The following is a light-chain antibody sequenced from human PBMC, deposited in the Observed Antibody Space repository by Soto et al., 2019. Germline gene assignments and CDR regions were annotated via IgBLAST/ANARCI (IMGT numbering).Light chain of an antibody. J-gene: IGLJ2*01. Sequence: QSVLTQPPSASGTPGQRFTISCSGSSSNIGSSTVNWYQHLPGTAPKLLIYSNNARSSGVPDRFSGSKSGTSASLAISGLQFEDEADYYCAAWDDSLNGVEFGGGTQLTVL. CDR2: SNN. CDR1: SSNIGSST. CDR3: AAWDDSLNGVE. V-gene: IGLV1-44*01.